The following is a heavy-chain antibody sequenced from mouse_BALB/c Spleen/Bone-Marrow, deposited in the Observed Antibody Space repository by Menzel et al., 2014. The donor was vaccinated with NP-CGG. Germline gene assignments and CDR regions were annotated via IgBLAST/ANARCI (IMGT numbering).Heavy chain of an antibody. CDR1: GFTFSSYT. CDR3: TREDTNWDFDY. CDR2: ISSGGSYT. Sequence: EVQGVESGGGLVKPGGSLKLSCAASGFTFSSYTMSWVRPTPEKRLEWVATISSGGSYTYYPDSVKGRFTISRDNAKNTLYLQTSSLKSEDTAMYYCTREDTNWDFDYWGQGTTLTVSS. D-gene: IGHD4-1*01. J-gene: IGHJ2*01. V-gene: IGHV5-6-4*01.